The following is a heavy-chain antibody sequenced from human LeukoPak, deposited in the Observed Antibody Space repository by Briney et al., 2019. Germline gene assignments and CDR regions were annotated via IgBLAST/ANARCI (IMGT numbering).Heavy chain of an antibody. CDR2: ISGDGGST. CDR1: RCTFDDYA. J-gene: IGHJ4*02. V-gene: IGHV3-43*02. CDR3: AKDGARSGYYPYYFDH. Sequence: GGSLRLSCAASRCTFDDYAMHWVRQAPGKGLEWVSLISGDGGSTDYADSVKGRLTISRDNSKNSLYLQMNSLRTEDTALYYCAKDGARSGYYPYYFDHWGQGTLVTVSS. D-gene: IGHD3-22*01.